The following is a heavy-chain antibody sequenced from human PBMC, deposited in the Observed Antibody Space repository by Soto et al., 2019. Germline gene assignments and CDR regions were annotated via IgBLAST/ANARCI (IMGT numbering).Heavy chain of an antibody. J-gene: IGHJ6*02. V-gene: IGHV1-69*06. Sequence: QVQLVQSGAEVKKAGSSVKVSCKASGGAFSNYAISWVRQAPGQGLEWMGRIIPISGAVRHAQKFQGRVTILADKSTSAVYVELTSLRSEDTAMYYCARDIHYGGNLLMGSGMDVWGQGTTVTVSS. D-gene: IGHD4-17*01. CDR2: IIPISGAV. CDR1: GGAFSNYA. CDR3: ARDIHYGGNLLMGSGMDV.